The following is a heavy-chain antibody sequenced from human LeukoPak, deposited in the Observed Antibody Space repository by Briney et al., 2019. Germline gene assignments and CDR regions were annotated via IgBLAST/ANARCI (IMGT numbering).Heavy chain of an antibody. CDR2: IYVTGN. CDR3: ARVGITMVRGNYYYGMDV. V-gene: IGHV4-4*09. D-gene: IGHD3-10*01. Sequence: SETLSLTCTVSGGSIGTYYWSWVRQSPGKGLEWIGYIYVTGNRYNPYLQSRVTISVDTSRNQFFLKMSSVTAADTAVYYCARVGITMVRGNYYYGMDVWGQGTTVTVSS. J-gene: IGHJ6*02. CDR1: GGSIGTYY.